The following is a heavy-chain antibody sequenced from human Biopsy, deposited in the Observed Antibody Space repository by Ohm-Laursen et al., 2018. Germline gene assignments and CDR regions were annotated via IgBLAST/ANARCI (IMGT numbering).Heavy chain of an antibody. V-gene: IGHV4-4*07. D-gene: IGHD3-22*01. J-gene: IGHJ3*01. Sequence: SQTLSLTCSVSGGVINNYYWSWIRQPAGKGLEWIGRIYPGGSTNYNPSLKSRVTISVDTSKKQLSLRLRSVTAADSAMYYCASVVLGPTNDAFDLWGQGTMVAVSS. CDR1: GGVINNYY. CDR2: IYPGGST. CDR3: ASVVLGPTNDAFDL.